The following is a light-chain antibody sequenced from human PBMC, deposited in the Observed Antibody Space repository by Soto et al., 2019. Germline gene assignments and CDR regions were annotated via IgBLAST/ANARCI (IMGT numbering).Light chain of an antibody. Sequence: QSVLTQPASVSGSPGQSITICCTGTTSDVGASAYVTWYQQHPGKAPKLIIYEVSSRPSGVSNRFSGSKSGSTASLTISGLQPGDDAEYYCSSYTTTRPLVIFGAGTKVTVL. CDR2: EVS. V-gene: IGLV2-14*01. CDR3: SSYTTTRPLVI. CDR1: TSDVGASAY. J-gene: IGLJ2*01.